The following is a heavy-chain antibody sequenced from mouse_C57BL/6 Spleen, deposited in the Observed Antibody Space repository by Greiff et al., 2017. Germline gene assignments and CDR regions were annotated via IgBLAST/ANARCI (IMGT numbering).Heavy chain of an antibody. Sequence: EVKLQESGEGLVKPGGSLKLSCAASGFTFSSYAMSWVRQTPEKRLEWVAYISSGGDYIYYADTVKGRFTISRDNARNTLYLQMSSLKSEDTAMYYCTRDPFSTTVVAGAMDYWGQGTSVTVSS. CDR1: GFTFSSYA. V-gene: IGHV5-9-1*02. D-gene: IGHD1-1*01. J-gene: IGHJ4*01. CDR3: TRDPFSTTVVAGAMDY. CDR2: ISSGGDYI.